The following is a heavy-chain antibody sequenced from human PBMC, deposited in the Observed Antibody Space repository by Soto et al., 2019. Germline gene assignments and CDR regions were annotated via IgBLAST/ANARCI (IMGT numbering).Heavy chain of an antibody. CDR2: ISWNSATI. J-gene: IGHJ4*02. CDR3: AKSLDY. Sequence: EVQLVESGGGLVQPGRSLRLSCGASGFTVDDYAMHWVRQAPGKGLEWVSGISWNSATIGYADSVKGRFTISRDNAKKSLYLQMNSLRAEDTAVYYCAKSLDYWGQGTLVTVSS. CDR1: GFTVDDYA. V-gene: IGHV3-9*01.